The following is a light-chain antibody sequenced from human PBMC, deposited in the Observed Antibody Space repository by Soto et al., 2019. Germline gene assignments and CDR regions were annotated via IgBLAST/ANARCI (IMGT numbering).Light chain of an antibody. Sequence: DIQMTQSPSSLSASVGDRVTITCRASQSISSYLTWYQQKPGKAPKLLIYAASNWPTGVPSRFSGSGSGTDFTLTISSLQPEDFATYYCQQSYSTPRFTFGPGTKVDIK. CDR3: QQSYSTPRFT. V-gene: IGKV1-39*01. CDR1: QSISSY. J-gene: IGKJ3*01. CDR2: AAS.